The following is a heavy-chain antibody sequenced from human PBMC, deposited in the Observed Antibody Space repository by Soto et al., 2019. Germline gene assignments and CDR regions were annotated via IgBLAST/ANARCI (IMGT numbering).Heavy chain of an antibody. D-gene: IGHD3-10*01. Sequence: ASVKVSCKASGGTFSSYTISWVRQAPGQGLEWMGRIIPILGIANYAQKFQGRVTITADKSTSTAYMELSSLRSEDTAVYYCARDGSITMVRGVIITRFDPWGQGTLVTVSS. CDR2: IIPILGIA. CDR1: GGTFSSYT. CDR3: ARDGSITMVRGVIITRFDP. V-gene: IGHV1-69*04. J-gene: IGHJ5*02.